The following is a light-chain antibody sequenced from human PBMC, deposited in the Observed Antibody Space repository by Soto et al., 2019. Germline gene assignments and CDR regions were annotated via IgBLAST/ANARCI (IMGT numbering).Light chain of an antibody. V-gene: IGKV2-28*01. Sequence: DIVMTQSPLSLPVTPGEPASISCRSSQSLLHSNGYNYLDWYLQKPGQSPQLLIYLGSNRASGVPDRFSGSGSGTDFTLKISRVEAEDVGVYYCMHEWTFGQGTKVEIK. CDR3: MHEWT. CDR1: QSLLHSNGYNY. J-gene: IGKJ1*01. CDR2: LGS.